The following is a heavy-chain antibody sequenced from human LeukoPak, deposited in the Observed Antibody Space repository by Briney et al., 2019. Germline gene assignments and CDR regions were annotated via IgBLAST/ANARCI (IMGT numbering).Heavy chain of an antibody. V-gene: IGHV4-59*08. CDR2: IYFSGTT. CDR1: ADSINAYY. J-gene: IGHJ5*02. Sequence: SETLSLTCTVSADSINAYYWGWIRQPPGKGLEWLGYIYFSGTTKYNPSLESRVTISVDTSKNQFSLKLSSVTAADTAVYYCARRRAEGGSNGHYNWFDPWGQGILVTVSS. D-gene: IGHD6-13*01. CDR3: ARRRAEGGSNGHYNWFDP.